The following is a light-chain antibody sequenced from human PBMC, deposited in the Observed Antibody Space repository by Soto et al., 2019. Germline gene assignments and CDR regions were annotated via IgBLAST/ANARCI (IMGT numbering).Light chain of an antibody. CDR3: LQHNSYPV. V-gene: IGKV1-17*01. Sequence: DIQMTQSPSSLSASVGDRVTITCRASQGIRNDLGWYQQKPGKAPKRLLYAASSLQSRVPSRFSSSGSGTELTLSISRLPPEDFATDYCLQHNSYPVFGQGTKVEIK. J-gene: IGKJ1*01. CDR1: QGIRND. CDR2: AAS.